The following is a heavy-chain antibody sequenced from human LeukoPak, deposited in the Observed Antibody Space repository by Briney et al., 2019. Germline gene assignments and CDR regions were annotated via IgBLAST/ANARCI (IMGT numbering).Heavy chain of an antibody. Sequence: GGSLRLSCAASGFTFSSHGMHWVRQAPGKGLEWVAVINYDGSNEDYGDSVKGRFTISRDKSNNTLHLQMNSLRAEDTAVYYCARDRRSSGWYYFDSWGQGTLVTVSS. V-gene: IGHV3-33*01. CDR3: ARDRRSSGWYYFDS. CDR2: INYDGSNE. D-gene: IGHD6-19*01. CDR1: GFTFSSHG. J-gene: IGHJ4*02.